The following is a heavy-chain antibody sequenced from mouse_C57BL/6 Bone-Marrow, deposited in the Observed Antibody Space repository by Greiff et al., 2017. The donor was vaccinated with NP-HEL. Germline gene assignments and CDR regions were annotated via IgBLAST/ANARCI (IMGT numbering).Heavy chain of an antibody. Sequence: QVQLKQPGAELVKPGASVKLSCKASGYTFTSYWMHWVKQRPGQGLEWIGMIHPNSGSTNYNEKLKSKATLTVDKSSSTAYMQLSSLTSEDSAVYYCARHYGYDYYAMDYWGQGTSVTVSS. CDR3: ARHYGYDYYAMDY. J-gene: IGHJ4*01. CDR1: GYTFTSYW. CDR2: IHPNSGST. V-gene: IGHV1-64*01. D-gene: IGHD2-2*01.